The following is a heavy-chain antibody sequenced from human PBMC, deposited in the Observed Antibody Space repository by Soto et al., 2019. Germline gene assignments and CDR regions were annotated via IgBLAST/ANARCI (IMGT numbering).Heavy chain of an antibody. CDR2: MSGSGGST. CDR1: GFTFSSYA. D-gene: IGHD3-3*01. V-gene: IGHV3-23*01. Sequence: EVQLLESGGGLVQPGGSLRLSCAASGFTFSSYAMSWVRQAPGKGLEWVSAMSGSGGSTYYADSVKGRFTISRDNSKNTLYLQMNSLRAEDTAVYYCAKGLYYDFWSGYYVGYYFDYWGQGTLVTVSS. J-gene: IGHJ4*02. CDR3: AKGLYYDFWSGYYVGYYFDY.